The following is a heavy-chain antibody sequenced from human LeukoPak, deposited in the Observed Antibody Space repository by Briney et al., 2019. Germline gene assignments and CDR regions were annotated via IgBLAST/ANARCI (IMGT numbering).Heavy chain of an antibody. CDR3: ARDPLFDY. CDR1: GGSISSGSYY. Sequence: PSQTLSLTCTVSGGSISSGSYYWSWIRQPAGKGLEWIGRIYTSGSINYNPSLKSRVTISVDTSKNQFSLKLSSVTAADTAVYYCARDPLFDYWGQGTLVTVSS. V-gene: IGHV4-61*02. J-gene: IGHJ4*02. CDR2: IYTSGSI.